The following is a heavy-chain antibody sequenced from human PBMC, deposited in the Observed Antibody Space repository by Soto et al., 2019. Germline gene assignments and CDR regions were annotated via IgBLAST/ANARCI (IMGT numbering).Heavy chain of an antibody. CDR1: GGTFSSYA. J-gene: IGHJ6*02. CDR2: IIPIFGTA. Sequence: GASVKVSCKASGGTFSSYAISWVRQAPGQGLEWMGGIIPIFGTANYAQKFQGRVTITADESTSTAYMELSSLRSEDTAVYYCASGYSSSSRAAKWGNSAIRYDYYGMDVWGQGTTVTVSS. V-gene: IGHV1-69*13. CDR3: ASGYSSSSRAAKWGNSAIRYDYYGMDV. D-gene: IGHD6-6*01.